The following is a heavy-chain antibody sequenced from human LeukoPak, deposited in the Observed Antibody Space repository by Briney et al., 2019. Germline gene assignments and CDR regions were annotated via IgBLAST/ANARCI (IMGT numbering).Heavy chain of an antibody. CDR3: AELGITMIGGV. Sequence: QPGGTLRLSCAASGFTFSIYGMGWVRQAPGKGLEWVSYISSSGSTIYYADSVKGRFTISRDNAKNSLYLQMNSLRAEDTAVYYCAELGITMIGGVWGKGTTVTISS. D-gene: IGHD3-10*02. CDR2: ISSSGSTI. CDR1: GFTFSIYG. V-gene: IGHV3-48*03. J-gene: IGHJ6*04.